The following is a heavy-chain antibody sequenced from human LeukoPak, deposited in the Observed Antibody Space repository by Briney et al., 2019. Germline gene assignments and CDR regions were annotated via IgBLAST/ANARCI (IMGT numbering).Heavy chain of an antibody. CDR1: GYSFPNSW. D-gene: IGHD5-12*01. Sequence: GESLKISCKGSGYSFPNSWIGWVRQMPGKGLEWMGIIYPGYSDTRYNPSFQGPVTISPDQSINTAYLQWSSLKASDTAMYYCARVTYSGYGFGEAGYWGQGTLVTVSS. V-gene: IGHV5-51*01. CDR2: IYPGYSDT. CDR3: ARVTYSGYGFGEAGY. J-gene: IGHJ4*02.